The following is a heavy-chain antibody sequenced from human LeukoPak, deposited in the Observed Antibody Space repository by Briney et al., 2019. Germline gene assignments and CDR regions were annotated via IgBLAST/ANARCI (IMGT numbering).Heavy chain of an antibody. CDR2: IRSKIDGGAT. CDR3: YTSITDY. J-gene: IGHJ4*02. D-gene: IGHD2-21*01. Sequence: GSLRLSCAASGFNVNNAWMSWVRQAPGKGLEWVGRIRSKIDGGATDYAAPVKGRFTISRDDSKNTLYLQINSLKIEDTAMYYCYTSITDYWGQGTLVTVSS. CDR1: GFNVNNAW. V-gene: IGHV3-15*07.